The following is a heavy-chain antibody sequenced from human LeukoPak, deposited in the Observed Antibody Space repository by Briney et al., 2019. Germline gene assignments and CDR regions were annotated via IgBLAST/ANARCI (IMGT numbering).Heavy chain of an antibody. V-gene: IGHV4-59*01. CDR1: GGSISSYY. D-gene: IGHD5-24*01. CDR3: VRRGGYSFGYPGLDY. CDR2: IYYSGST. Sequence: SETLSLTCTVSGGSISSYYWSWIRQPPGKGLEWIGYIYYSGSTNYNPSLKSRVTISVDTSKNQFSLKLSSVTAADTAVYYCVRRGGYSFGYPGLDYWGQGALVTVSS. J-gene: IGHJ4*02.